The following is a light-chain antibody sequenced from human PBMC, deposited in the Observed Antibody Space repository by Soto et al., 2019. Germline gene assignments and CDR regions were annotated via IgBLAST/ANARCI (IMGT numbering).Light chain of an antibody. V-gene: IGKV1-39*01. J-gene: IGKJ1*01. CDR3: QQSYITPPT. CDR1: QSISNY. Sequence: DIEMTQSPSSLSSSVGDIVTITCRASQSISNYLNWYQQIPGKAPKLLISAASTLQSGVPSRFGGSGSGTDFTLTISSLQPEDFATYYCQQSYITPPTFAQGTKVDIK. CDR2: AAS.